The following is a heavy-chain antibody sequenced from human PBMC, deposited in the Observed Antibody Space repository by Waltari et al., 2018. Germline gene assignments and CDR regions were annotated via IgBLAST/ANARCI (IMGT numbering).Heavy chain of an antibody. D-gene: IGHD3-3*01. CDR1: GGSFSGYY. CDR3: ARVRSKYLEWLLLRDAFDI. CDR2: INHSGST. V-gene: IGHV4-34*01. Sequence: QVQLQQWGAGLLKPSETLSLTCAVYGGSFSGYYWCWIRQPPGKGLEWIGEINHSGSTNYNPSLKSRVTISVDTSKNQFSLKLSSVTAADTAVYYCARVRSKYLEWLLLRDAFDIWGQGTMVTVSS. J-gene: IGHJ3*02.